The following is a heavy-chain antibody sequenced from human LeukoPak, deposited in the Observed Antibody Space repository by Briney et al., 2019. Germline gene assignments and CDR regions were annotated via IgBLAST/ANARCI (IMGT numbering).Heavy chain of an antibody. CDR1: GFTFSSYA. D-gene: IGHD2-2*01. CDR2: ISYDGSNK. CDR3: AAVPAAMTRFDP. V-gene: IGHV3-30*04. J-gene: IGHJ5*02. Sequence: GGSLRLSCAASGFTFSSYAMHWVRQAPGKGLEWVAVISYDGSNKYYADSVKGRFTISRDNSKNTLYLQMNSLRAEDTAVYYCAAVPAAMTRFDPWGQGTLVTVSS.